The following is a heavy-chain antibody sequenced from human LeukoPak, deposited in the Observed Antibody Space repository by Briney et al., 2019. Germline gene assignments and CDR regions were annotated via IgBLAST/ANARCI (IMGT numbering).Heavy chain of an antibody. CDR3: AKLSPGVREEY. J-gene: IGHJ4*02. Sequence: GGSLRLSCAASGFTLSNHAMSWVRQPPGKWLEWVSGISGSGGDIHYAESVKGRFTISRDNSRNTLYLQMNSLRAEDTAVYYCAKLSPGVREEYWGQGSLVTVSS. V-gene: IGHV3-23*01. CDR1: GFTLSNHA. D-gene: IGHD1-26*01. CDR2: ISGSGGDI.